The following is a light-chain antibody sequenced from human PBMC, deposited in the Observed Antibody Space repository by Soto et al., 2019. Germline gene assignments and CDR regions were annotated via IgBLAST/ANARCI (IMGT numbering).Light chain of an antibody. CDR1: QSVLYSSNNKNY. CDR3: QQYYSTPQT. Sequence: DIVMTQSSDSLAVSLGERATINCKSSQSVLYSSNNKNYLAWYQQKPGQPPKLLIYWASTRESGVPDRFSGSGSGTDFTLTISSLQAEDLAVYYCQQYYSTPQTFGQGTKVEIK. CDR2: WAS. J-gene: IGKJ1*01. V-gene: IGKV4-1*01.